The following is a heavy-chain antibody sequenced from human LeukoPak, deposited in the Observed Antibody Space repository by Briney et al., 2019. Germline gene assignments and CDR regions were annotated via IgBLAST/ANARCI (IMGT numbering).Heavy chain of an antibody. CDR2: ISAYNGNT. V-gene: IGHV1-18*01. D-gene: IGHD1-26*01. CDR1: GYTFTSYG. Sequence: GASVKVSCKASGYTFTSYGISWVRQAPGQGLEWMGWISAYNGNTNYAQKLQGRVTMTTDTSTSTAYMELRSLRSDDTAVYYCARDLYGSADSGSYYSRVRGTLPPNAFDIWGQGTKVTVSS. J-gene: IGHJ3*02. CDR3: ARDLYGSADSGSYYSRVRGTLPPNAFDI.